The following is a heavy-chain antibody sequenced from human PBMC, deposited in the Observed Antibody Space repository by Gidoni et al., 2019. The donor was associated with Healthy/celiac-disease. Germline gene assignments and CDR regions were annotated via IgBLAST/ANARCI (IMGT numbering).Heavy chain of an antibody. V-gene: IGHV4-39*07. Sequence: QLQLQESGPGLVKPSETLSLTCTVSGGSISSSSYYWGWIRQPPGKGLEWIGSSYYSGSTYYNPSLKSRVTISVDTSKNQFSLKLSSVTAADTAVYYCASDYGDYEKGPLGYWGQGTLVTVSS. CDR2: SYYSGST. D-gene: IGHD4-17*01. CDR1: GGSISSSSYY. J-gene: IGHJ4*02. CDR3: ASDYGDYEKGPLGY.